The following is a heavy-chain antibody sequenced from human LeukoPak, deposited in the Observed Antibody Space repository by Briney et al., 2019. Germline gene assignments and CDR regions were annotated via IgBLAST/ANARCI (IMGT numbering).Heavy chain of an antibody. J-gene: IGHJ3*01. CDR1: GFTFSSYA. CDR3: ARKSVTTSSWTAFDL. CDR2: ISGSGGST. Sequence: PGGSLRLSCAASGFTFSSYAMSWVRQAPGKGLEWVSAISGSGGSTYYADSVKGRFTISRDNAKNSLYLQMSSLRVDDTAVYYCARKSVTTSSWTAFDLWGQGTMVTVSS. D-gene: IGHD4-17*01. V-gene: IGHV3-23*01.